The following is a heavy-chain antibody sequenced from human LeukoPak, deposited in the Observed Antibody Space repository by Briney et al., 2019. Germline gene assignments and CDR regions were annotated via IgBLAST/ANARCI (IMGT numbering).Heavy chain of an antibody. CDR1: GNTFSNYG. D-gene: IGHD3-22*01. J-gene: IGHJ5*02. CDR2: INANSGNT. CDR3: ARDVGVTRFDP. V-gene: IGHV1-18*01. Sequence: VASVKVSCKASGNTFSNYGFSWVRQAPGQGLEWMGWINANSGNTDYAQNFQGRVTLTTDTSTNVAYMEPRSLTSDDTAVYYCARDVGVTRFDPWGQGTLVTVSS.